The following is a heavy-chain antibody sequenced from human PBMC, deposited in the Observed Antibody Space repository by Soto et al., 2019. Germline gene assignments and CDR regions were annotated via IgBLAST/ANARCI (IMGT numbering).Heavy chain of an antibody. CDR2: IYYSGST. J-gene: IGHJ1*01. CDR1: GGSIRSVVYY. V-gene: IGHV4-31*03. CDR3: ARGPIGGNYYDGSGYYSAEYFQH. Sequence: LSLRCTVSGGSIRSVVYYWNWILQHPGKGLERLGYIYYSGSTYYNPSLKSRVTISVDTSKNQFSLKLSSMTAADTAVYYCARGPIGGNYYDGSGYYSAEYFQHWGQGTLVTVSS. D-gene: IGHD3-22*01.